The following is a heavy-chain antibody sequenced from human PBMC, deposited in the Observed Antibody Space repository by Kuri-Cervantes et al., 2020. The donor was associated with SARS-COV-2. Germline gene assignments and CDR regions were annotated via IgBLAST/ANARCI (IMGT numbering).Heavy chain of an antibody. CDR2: ISGSGGST. CDR1: GFTFSSYA. CDR3: AKGISGSYYGYFDY. Sequence: GESLKISCAASGFTFSSYAMSWVRQAPGKGLEWVSAISGSGGSTYYADSVRGRFTISRDNSKNTLYLQMNSLRAEDTAVYYCAKGISGSYYGYFDYWGQGTLVTVSS. D-gene: IGHD1-26*01. J-gene: IGHJ4*02. V-gene: IGHV3-23*01.